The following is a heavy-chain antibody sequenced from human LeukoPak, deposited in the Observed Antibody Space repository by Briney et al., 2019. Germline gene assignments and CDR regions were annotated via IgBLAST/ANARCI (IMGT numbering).Heavy chain of an antibody. CDR2: IRYDGSNK. CDR1: GFTFSSYG. J-gene: IGHJ6*03. CDR3: AKSPSSTYHYYYYYMDV. Sequence: GGSLRLSCAASGFTFSSYGMHWVRQAPGKGLEWVAFIRYDGSNKYYADSVKGRFTISRDNSKNTLYLQMNSLRAEDTAVYYCAKSPSSTYHYYYYYMDVWGKGTTVTVSS. D-gene: IGHD2/OR15-2a*01. V-gene: IGHV3-30*02.